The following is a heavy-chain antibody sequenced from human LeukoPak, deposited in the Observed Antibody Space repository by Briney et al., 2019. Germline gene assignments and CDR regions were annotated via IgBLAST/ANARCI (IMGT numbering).Heavy chain of an antibody. Sequence: GGSLRLSCAASGFTFNTHEMNWVRQAPGKGLEWVSYITGSGSAIYYADSVKGRFTISRDNAKNSLYLQMNSLRAEDTAVYYCARGGRKSYCSSTSCYNTPLNYWGQGTLVTVSS. D-gene: IGHD2-2*02. J-gene: IGHJ4*02. CDR2: ITGSGSAI. CDR1: GFTFNTHE. CDR3: ARGGRKSYCSSTSCYNTPLNY. V-gene: IGHV3-48*03.